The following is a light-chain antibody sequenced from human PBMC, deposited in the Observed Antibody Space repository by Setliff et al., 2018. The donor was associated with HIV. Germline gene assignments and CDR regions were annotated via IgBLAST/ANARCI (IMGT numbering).Light chain of an antibody. CDR2: EVT. CDR3: ISYTSSSTLV. CDR1: NDDVGGYDY. V-gene: IGLV2-14*01. J-gene: IGLJ1*01. Sequence: QSVLTQPASVSGSPGQSITISCTGTNDDVGGYDYVSWYQQNPGKAPKLMIYEVTYRPSGVPNRFSGSKSGSTASLTISGLQAEDEADYYCISYTSSSTLVFGSGTKATVL.